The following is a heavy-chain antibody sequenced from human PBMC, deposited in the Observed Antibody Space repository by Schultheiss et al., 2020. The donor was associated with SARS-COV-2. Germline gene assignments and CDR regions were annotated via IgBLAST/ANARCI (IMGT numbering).Heavy chain of an antibody. CDR2: IYHSGST. CDR3: ASGKGYCSSTSCYSWLLDY. CDR1: GGSISSGGYS. Sequence: SETLSLTCAVSGGSISSGGYSWSWIRQPPGKGLEWIGYIYHSGSTYYNPSLKSRVTISVDRSKNQFSLKLSSVTAADTAVYYCASGKGYCSSTSCYSWLLDYWGQGTLVTVSS. J-gene: IGHJ4*02. V-gene: IGHV4-30-2*01. D-gene: IGHD2-2*01.